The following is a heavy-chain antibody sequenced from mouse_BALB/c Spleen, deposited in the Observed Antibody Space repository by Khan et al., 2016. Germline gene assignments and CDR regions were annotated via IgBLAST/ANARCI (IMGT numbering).Heavy chain of an antibody. V-gene: IGHV9-2-1*01. CDR1: GYTFTDYS. J-gene: IGHJ3*01. CDR3: ASYRNGRFAY. CDR2: INTETGEP. D-gene: IGHD2-14*01. Sequence: QVQLKQSGPELKKPGETVKISCKASGYTFTDYSMHWVKQAPGKGLKWMGWINTETGEPTYADDFKGRFAFSLETSASTAYLQINNLKNEDTATYFCASYRNGRFAYWGQGTLVTVSA.